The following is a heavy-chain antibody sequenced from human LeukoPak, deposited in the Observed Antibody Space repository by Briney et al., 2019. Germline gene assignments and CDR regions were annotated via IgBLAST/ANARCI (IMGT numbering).Heavy chain of an antibody. V-gene: IGHV1-2*06. J-gene: IGHJ4*02. CDR1: GYTFTGYY. CDR2: INPNSGGT. D-gene: IGHD5-24*01. CDR3: ARTLEMATTPFDY. Sequence: ASVKVSCKASGYTFTGYYMHWVRQAPGQGLEWMGRINPNSGGTNYAQKFQGRVTMTRDTSISTAYMELSRLRSDDTAVYYCARTLEMATTPFDYWSQGTLVTVSS.